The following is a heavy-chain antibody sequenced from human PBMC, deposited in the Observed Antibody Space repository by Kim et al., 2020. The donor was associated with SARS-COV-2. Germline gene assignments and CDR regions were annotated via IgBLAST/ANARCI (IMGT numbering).Heavy chain of an antibody. J-gene: IGHJ1*01. CDR1: GFTFSDYY. Sequence: GGSLRLSCAASGFTFSDYYMNWIRQAPGKGLEWVAYIRSSGSTIYYADSVKGRFTISRDNAKNSLYLQMNSLRAEDTAVYYCARESYYYASRGFCEYWGQGTLVTVSS. D-gene: IGHD3-22*01. V-gene: IGHV3-11*04. CDR3: ARESYYYASRGFCEY. CDR2: IRSSGSTI.